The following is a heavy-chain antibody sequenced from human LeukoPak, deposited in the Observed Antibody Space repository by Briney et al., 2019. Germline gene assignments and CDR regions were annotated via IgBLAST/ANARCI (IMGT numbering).Heavy chain of an antibody. J-gene: IGHJ6*03. CDR3: ARSYYYYYYMDV. Sequence: SQTLSLTCTVSGGSISSGSYYWSWIRQPAGKGLEWIGRIYTSGSTNYNPSLKSRVTISVDTSKNQFSLKLSSVTAADTAVYYCARSYYYYYYMDVWGKGTTVTVSS. CDR1: GGSISSGSYY. CDR2: IYTSGST. V-gene: IGHV4-61*02.